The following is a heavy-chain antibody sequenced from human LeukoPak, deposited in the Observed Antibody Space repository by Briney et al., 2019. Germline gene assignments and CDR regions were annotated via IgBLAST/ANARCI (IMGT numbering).Heavy chain of an antibody. CDR2: IDPSDSYT. CDR3: ASAYSSGPYYYYGMDV. D-gene: IGHD6-19*01. CDR1: GYSFANYW. J-gene: IGHJ6*02. Sequence: GESLKISCKGSGYSFANYWISWVRQMPGKGLEWMGRIDPSDSYTNYSPSFQGHVTISADKSISTAYLQWSSLKASDTAMYYCASAYSSGPYYYYGMDVWGQGTTVTVSS. V-gene: IGHV5-10-1*01.